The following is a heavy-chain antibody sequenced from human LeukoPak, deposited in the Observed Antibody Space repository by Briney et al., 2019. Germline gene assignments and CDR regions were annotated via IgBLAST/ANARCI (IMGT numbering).Heavy chain of an antibody. CDR3: ARLLRSDYYDSSGYYYFDY. CDR2: IYHSGST. CDR1: GGSISSSNW. J-gene: IGHJ4*02. Sequence: PSETLSLTCAVSGGSISSSNWWSWVRQPPGKGLEWIGEIYHSGSTNYNPSLKSRVTISVDKSKNQFSLKLSSVTAADTAVYYCARLLRSDYYDSSGYYYFDYWGQGTLVTVSS. D-gene: IGHD3-22*01. V-gene: IGHV4-4*02.